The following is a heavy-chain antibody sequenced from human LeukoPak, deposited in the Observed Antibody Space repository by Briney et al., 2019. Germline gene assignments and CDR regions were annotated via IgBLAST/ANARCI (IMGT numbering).Heavy chain of an antibody. CDR2: ISGSGVHT. CDR3: AKDYFADGDNGPGHY. D-gene: IGHD2-21*02. CDR1: GFTFSNHS. V-gene: IGHV3-23*01. J-gene: IGHJ4*02. Sequence: GGSLTLSCAASGFTFSNHSMNWVRQAPRKGLEWVSAISGSGVHTYYEDSLKGRFTISRDNSKNTLYLQMNGLRAEDTAVYYCAKDYFADGDNGPGHYWGQGALVTVSS.